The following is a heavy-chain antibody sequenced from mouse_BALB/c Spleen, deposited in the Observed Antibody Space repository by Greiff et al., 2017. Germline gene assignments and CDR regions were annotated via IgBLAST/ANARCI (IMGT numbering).Heavy chain of an antibody. CDR1: GYTFTDYN. J-gene: IGHJ3*01. CDR2: IYPYNGGT. CDR3: ARGGAWFAY. Sequence: EVKLQQSGPELVKPGASVKISCKASGYTFTDYNMHWVKQIHGKSLEWIGYIYPYNGGTGYNQKFKSKATLTVDNSSSTAYMELRSLTSEDSAVYYCARGGAWFAYWGQGTLVTVSA. V-gene: IGHV1S29*02.